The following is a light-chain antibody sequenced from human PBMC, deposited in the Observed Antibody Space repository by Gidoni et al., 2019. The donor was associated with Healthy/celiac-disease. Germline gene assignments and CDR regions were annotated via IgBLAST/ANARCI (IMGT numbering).Light chain of an antibody. V-gene: IGKV2-28*01. J-gene: IGKJ1*01. CDR1: QILLHNNGYNY. CDR3: MQALQTPLT. Sequence: DIVMTQSPLSLRVTPGEPSSISCRSSQILLHNNGYNYLDWYLHKTGMSPHLLIYLCSNLASGVPVRFSGSGSVTDFTLKISRVESEDVWVYYCMQALQTPLTFGQGTKVEIK. CDR2: LCS.